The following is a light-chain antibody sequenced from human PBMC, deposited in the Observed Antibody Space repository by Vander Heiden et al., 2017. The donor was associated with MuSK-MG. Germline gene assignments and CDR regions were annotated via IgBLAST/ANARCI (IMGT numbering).Light chain of an antibody. CDR3: QQDNSSFWT. CDR2: KAS. CDR1: QSISSW. V-gene: IGKV1-5*03. Sequence: DIQMTQSPSTLSASVGDRVTITCRASQSISSWLAWYQQKPGKAPKLLIYKASSLESGVPSRFSGSGSGTEFTLTIISLQPDDITTYYCQQDNSSFWTFGQGTKVEIK. J-gene: IGKJ1*01.